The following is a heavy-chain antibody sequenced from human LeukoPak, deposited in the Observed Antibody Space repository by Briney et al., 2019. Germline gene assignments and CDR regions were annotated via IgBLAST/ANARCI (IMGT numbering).Heavy chain of an antibody. CDR1: GFTFSTYG. V-gene: IGHV3-23*01. D-gene: IGHD3-9*01. CDR3: AKDGGEYYDILTGYYPRLYYMDV. J-gene: IGHJ6*03. CDR2: ISGSGGST. Sequence: GESLRLSCAASGFTFSTYGMSWVRQAPGKGLEWVSAISGSGGSTYYADSVKGRFTISRDNSKNTLYLQMNSLRAEDTAVYYCAKDGGEYYDILTGYYPRLYYMDVWGKGTTVTISS.